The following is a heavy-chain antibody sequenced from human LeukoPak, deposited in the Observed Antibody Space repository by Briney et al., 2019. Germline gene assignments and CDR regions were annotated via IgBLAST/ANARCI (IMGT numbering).Heavy chain of an antibody. J-gene: IGHJ3*02. CDR2: VYPGDSHT. D-gene: IGHD6-13*01. CDR3: ARPAAAGTAIDAFDI. Sequence: GESLKISCKASGYSFSKTWIGWVRQMPGKGLEWMGIVYPGDSHTRYSPSFQGQVTISADKSINTAYLQWSSLKASDTAKYYCARPAAAGTAIDAFDIWGQGTMVTVSS. V-gene: IGHV5-51*01. CDR1: GYSFSKTW.